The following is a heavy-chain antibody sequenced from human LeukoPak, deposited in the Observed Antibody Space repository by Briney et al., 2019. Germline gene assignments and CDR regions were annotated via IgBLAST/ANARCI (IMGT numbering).Heavy chain of an antibody. V-gene: IGHV3-30*02. CDR2: IRYDGSNK. CDR3: AKGYCSSTSFRRGASWRFDP. D-gene: IGHD2-2*01. Sequence: GGSLRLSCAASGFTFSSYGMHWVRQAPGKGLEWVAFIRYDGSNKYYADSVKGRFTISRDNSKNTLYLQMNSLRAEDTAVYYCAKGYCSSTSFRRGASWRFDPWGQGTLVTVSS. J-gene: IGHJ5*02. CDR1: GFTFSSYG.